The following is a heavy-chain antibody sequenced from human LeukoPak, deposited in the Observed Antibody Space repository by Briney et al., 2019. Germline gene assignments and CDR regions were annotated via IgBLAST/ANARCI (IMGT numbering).Heavy chain of an antibody. CDR3: ARARGVGYCSGGSCRYPLRYYFDY. V-gene: IGHV4-34*01. CDR1: GGSFSGYY. D-gene: IGHD2-15*01. Sequence: PSETLSLTCAVYGGSFSGYYWSWIRQPPGKGLEWIGEVNHSGSTNYNPSLKSRVTISVDTSKNQFSLKLSSVTAADTAVYYCARARGVGYCSGGSCRYPLRYYFDYWGQGTLVTVSS. CDR2: VNHSGST. J-gene: IGHJ4*02.